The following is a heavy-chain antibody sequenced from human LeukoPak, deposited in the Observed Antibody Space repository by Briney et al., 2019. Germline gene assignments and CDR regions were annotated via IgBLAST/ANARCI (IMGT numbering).Heavy chain of an antibody. CDR2: IYSGGST. CDR3: ARELDAFDI. J-gene: IGHJ3*02. Sequence: PGGSLRLSCAASGFTFSDYYMSWIRQAPGKGLEWVSVIYSGGSTYYADSVKGRFTISRDNAKNSLYLQMNSLRAEDTALYYCARELDAFDIWGQGTVVTVSS. V-gene: IGHV3-66*01. CDR1: GFTFSDYY.